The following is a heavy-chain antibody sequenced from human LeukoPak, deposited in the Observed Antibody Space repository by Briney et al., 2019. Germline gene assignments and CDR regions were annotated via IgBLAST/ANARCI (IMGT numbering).Heavy chain of an antibody. CDR2: ISSSGSTI. CDR3: ARDTTYYYDSSGSFDY. D-gene: IGHD3-22*01. J-gene: IGHJ4*02. CDR1: GFTFSDYY. Sequence: GGSLRLSCAASGFTFSDYYMSWIRQAPGKGMEWVSYISSSGSTIYYADSVKGRFTISRDNAKNSLYLQMNSLRAEDTAVYYCARDTTYYYDSSGSFDYWGQGTLVTVSS. V-gene: IGHV3-11*01.